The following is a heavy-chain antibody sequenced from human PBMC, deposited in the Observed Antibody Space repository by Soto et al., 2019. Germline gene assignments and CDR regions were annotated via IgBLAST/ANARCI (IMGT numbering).Heavy chain of an antibody. J-gene: IGHJ4*02. Sequence: SLRLSCAASGFTFSSYTIHWVRQAPGTGLEWVAVMSYDGSHIYYADSVEGRFTISRDNSRNTLYLQMNSLRVEDTAVYYCARGFVGTSSFYSFDYWGQGTMVTVSS. CDR3: ARGFVGTSSFYSFDY. D-gene: IGHD6-6*01. CDR2: MSYDGSHI. CDR1: GFTFSSYT. V-gene: IGHV3-30-3*01.